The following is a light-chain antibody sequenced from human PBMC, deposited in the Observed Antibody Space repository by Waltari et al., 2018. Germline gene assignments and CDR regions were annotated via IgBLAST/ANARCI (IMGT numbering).Light chain of an antibody. Sequence: QSALTQPASVSGSPGQSIPISCSRTRSNLWAPHFVSWFQHTPGQAPKRIISEAKKRPAGVSYRFSGSKAGNTASLTISGLQTEDEADYYCCSYAGESRVVFGGGTKLTVL. CDR1: RSNLWAPHF. CDR3: CSYAGESRVV. J-gene: IGLJ2*01. V-gene: IGLV2-23*01. CDR2: EAK.